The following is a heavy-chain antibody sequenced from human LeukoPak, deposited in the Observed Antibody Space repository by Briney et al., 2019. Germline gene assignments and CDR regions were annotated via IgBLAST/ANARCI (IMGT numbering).Heavy chain of an antibody. CDR2: TYTSGST. Sequence: SETLSLTCTVSGGSISSYYWSWIRQPAGKGLEWIGRTYTSGSTNYNPSLKSRVTMSVDTSKNQFSLKLSSVTAADTAVYYCARPRYSSGWYYFDYWGQGTLVTVSS. V-gene: IGHV4-4*07. J-gene: IGHJ4*02. CDR1: GGSISSYY. D-gene: IGHD6-19*01. CDR3: ARPRYSSGWYYFDY.